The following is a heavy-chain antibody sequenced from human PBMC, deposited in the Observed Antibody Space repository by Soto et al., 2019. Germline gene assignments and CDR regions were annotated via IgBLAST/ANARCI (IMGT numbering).Heavy chain of an antibody. CDR3: ARVYKHYYDSSGYFDY. Sequence: QVQLVQSGAEVKKPGSSVKVSCKASGGTFSSYAISWVRQAPGQGLEWMGGIIPIFGTANYAQKFQGRVTITAEESTSTAYMELSSMRSEDTAVYYCARVYKHYYDSSGYFDYWGQGTLVTVSS. V-gene: IGHV1-69*12. CDR2: IIPIFGTA. D-gene: IGHD3-22*01. J-gene: IGHJ4*02. CDR1: GGTFSSYA.